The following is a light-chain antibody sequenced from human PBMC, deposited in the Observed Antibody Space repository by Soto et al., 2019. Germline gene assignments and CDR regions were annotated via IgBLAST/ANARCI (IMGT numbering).Light chain of an antibody. V-gene: IGLV2-8*01. CDR1: SSDIGAYNF. J-gene: IGLJ1*01. CDR2: EVS. CDR3: SSYAGSNSLV. Sequence: QSVLTQPPSASGSPGQTVTISFTGTSSDIGAYNFVSWYQQHPGKAPKLMIYEVSKRPSGVPDRFSGSKSGDTASLTVSGLQAEDEADYFCSSYAGSNSLVFGSGTKVTVL.